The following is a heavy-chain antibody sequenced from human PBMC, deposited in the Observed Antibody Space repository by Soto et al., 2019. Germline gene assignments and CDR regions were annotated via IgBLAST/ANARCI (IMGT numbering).Heavy chain of an antibody. V-gene: IGHV6-1*01. D-gene: IGHD3-3*01. Sequence: SQTLSLTCAISGDSVSSNSAAWNWIRQSPSRGLEWLGRTYYRSKWYNDYAVSVKSRITINPDTSKNQFSLQLNSVTPEDTAVYYCATAPLLLRFLEWLSHTQPSKYYYYCCMDVWGQGTTVTVSS. J-gene: IGHJ6*02. CDR1: GDSVSSNSAA. CDR3: ATAPLLLRFLEWLSHTQPSKYYYYCCMDV. CDR2: TYYRSKWYN.